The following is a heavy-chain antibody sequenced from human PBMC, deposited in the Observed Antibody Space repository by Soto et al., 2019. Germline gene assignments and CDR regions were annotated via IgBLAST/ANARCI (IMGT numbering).Heavy chain of an antibody. CDR3: ARVKEAVAAPDY. CDR1: GGSISSYY. CDR2: IYYSGST. D-gene: IGHD6-19*01. Sequence: PSETLSLTCTVSGGSISSYYWSWIRQPPGKGLEWIGYIYYSGSTNYNPSLKSRVTISVDTSKNQFSLKLSSVTAADTAVYYCARVKEAVAAPDYWGQGTLVTVSS. J-gene: IGHJ4*02. V-gene: IGHV4-59*01.